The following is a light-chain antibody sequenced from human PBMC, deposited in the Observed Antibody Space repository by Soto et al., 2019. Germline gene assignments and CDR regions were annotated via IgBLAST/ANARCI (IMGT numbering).Light chain of an antibody. CDR2: EVS. CDR3: MQAIDIPWT. J-gene: IGKJ1*01. Sequence: ILMTQTPLSLSIIPGQTASISCKSSQSLLHSDGKTYFYWYVQKAGQAPQPLIYEVSNRFSGVPEGFRGSGSRTDFTLKISRVEADDVGIYYCMQAIDIPWTFGQGTRVDIK. CDR1: QSLLHSDGKTY. V-gene: IGKV2-29*03.